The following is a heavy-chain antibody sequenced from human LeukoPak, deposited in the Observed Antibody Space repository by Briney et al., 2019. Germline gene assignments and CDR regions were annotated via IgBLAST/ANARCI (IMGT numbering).Heavy chain of an antibody. CDR2: ISGSGGST. V-gene: IGHV3-23*01. CDR1: GFTFSSYA. CDR3: AKGLGGYFDY. D-gene: IGHD2-15*01. Sequence: GAFLRLSCAASGFTFSSYAMSWVRQAPGKGLEWVSAISGSGGSTYYADSVKGRFTISRDNSKNTLYLQMNSLRAEDTAVYYCAKGLGGYFDYWGQGTLVTVSS. J-gene: IGHJ4*02.